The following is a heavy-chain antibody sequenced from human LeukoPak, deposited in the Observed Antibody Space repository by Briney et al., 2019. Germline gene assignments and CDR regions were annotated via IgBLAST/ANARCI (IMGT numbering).Heavy chain of an antibody. D-gene: IGHD1-26*01. CDR1: GFTFSSYE. Sequence: PGGPLRLSCAASGFTFSSYEMNWVRQAPGKGLEWVSYISSSGNTIYYADSVKGRFTISRDNAKNSLYLQMNSLRAEDTAIYYCARDIRWEPGPWGQGTLVTVSS. CDR3: ARDIRWEPGP. J-gene: IGHJ5*02. V-gene: IGHV3-48*03. CDR2: ISSSGNTI.